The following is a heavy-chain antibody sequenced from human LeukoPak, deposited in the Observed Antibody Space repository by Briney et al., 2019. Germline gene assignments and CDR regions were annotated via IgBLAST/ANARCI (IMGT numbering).Heavy chain of an antibody. D-gene: IGHD3-10*01. CDR1: GGSISSGGYY. CDR2: IYYSGST. Sequence: SETLSLTCTVSGGSISSGGYYWSWIRQHPGKGLEWIGYIYYSGSTYYNPSLKSRVTISVDTSKNQFSLKLSSVTAADTAVYYCARDPLVRGMDYWGQGTLVTVSS. J-gene: IGHJ4*02. CDR3: ARDPLVRGMDY. V-gene: IGHV4-31*03.